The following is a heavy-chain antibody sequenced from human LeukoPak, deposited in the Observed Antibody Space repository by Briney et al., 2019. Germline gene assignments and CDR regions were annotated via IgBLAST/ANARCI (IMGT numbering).Heavy chain of an antibody. J-gene: IGHJ5*02. V-gene: IGHV1-18*01. Sequence: GASVKVSCKASGYTFTSYGISWVRQAPGQGLEWMGWISAYNGNTNYAQKLQGRVTMTTDTSTSTAYMELRSLRSDDTAVYYCARGSYGDYESYWFDPWGQGTLVTVSS. CDR2: ISAYNGNT. D-gene: IGHD4-17*01. CDR3: ARGSYGDYESYWFDP. CDR1: GYTFTSYG.